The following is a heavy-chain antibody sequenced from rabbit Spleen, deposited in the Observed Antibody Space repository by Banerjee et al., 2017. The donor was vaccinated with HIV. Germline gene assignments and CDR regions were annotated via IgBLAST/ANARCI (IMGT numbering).Heavy chain of an antibody. D-gene: IGHD8-1*01. Sequence: QSLEESGGDLVKPGASLTLTCIASGVSFSGSSYMCWVRQAPGKGLEWISCIASGSSGFTYSATWAKGRFTISKTSSTTVTLQMTSLTVADTATYFCARDSGSSFSTYGMDLWGQGTLVTVS. CDR2: IASGSSGFT. CDR3: ARDSGSSFSTYGMDL. V-gene: IGHV1S40*01. CDR1: GVSFSGSSY. J-gene: IGHJ6*01.